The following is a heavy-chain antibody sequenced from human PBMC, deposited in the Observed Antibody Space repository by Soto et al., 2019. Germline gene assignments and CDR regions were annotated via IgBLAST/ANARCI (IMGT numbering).Heavy chain of an antibody. V-gene: IGHV3-30-3*01. CDR3: ARGRHIVVVTTYAEYFQH. Sequence: GGSLRLSCAASGFTFSSYAMHWVRQAPGKGLEWVAVISYDGSNKYYADSVKGRFTISRDNSKNTLYLQMNSLRAEDTAVYYCARGRHIVVVTTYAEYFQHWGQGTLVTVSS. J-gene: IGHJ1*01. D-gene: IGHD2-21*02. CDR2: ISYDGSNK. CDR1: GFTFSSYA.